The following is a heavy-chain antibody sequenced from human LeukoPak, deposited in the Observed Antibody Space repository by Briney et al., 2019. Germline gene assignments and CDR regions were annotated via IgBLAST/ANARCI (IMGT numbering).Heavy chain of an antibody. CDR3: AKEFYDSSGLDY. D-gene: IGHD3-22*01. CDR2: ISGSGGST. V-gene: IGHV3-23*01. J-gene: IGHJ4*02. Sequence: GSLRLSCAASGFTFSSYAMSWVRQAPGKGLEWVSAISGSGGSTYYADSVKGRFTMSRDNSKNTLYLQMNSLRAEDTAVYYCAKEFYDSSGLDYWGQGTLVTVSS. CDR1: GFTFSSYA.